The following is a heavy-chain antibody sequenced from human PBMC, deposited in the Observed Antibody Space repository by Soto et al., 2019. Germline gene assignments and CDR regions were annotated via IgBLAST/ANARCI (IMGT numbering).Heavy chain of an antibody. Sequence: PGGSLRLSCAASGFSFSSYGMHWVRQAPGKGLEWVAVIWYDGSNKYYADSVRGRFTISADNAENSVILQMNSLRDEDSAVYFCVRDRDLYRDMFHADLWGQGTLVTVSS. J-gene: IGHJ4*01. V-gene: IGHV3-33*01. CDR3: VRDRDLYRDMFHADL. D-gene: IGHD3-10*02. CDR1: GFSFSSYG. CDR2: IWYDGSNK.